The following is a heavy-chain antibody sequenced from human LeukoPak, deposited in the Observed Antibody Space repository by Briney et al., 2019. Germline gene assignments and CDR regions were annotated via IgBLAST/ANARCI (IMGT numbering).Heavy chain of an antibody. D-gene: IGHD3-10*01. V-gene: IGHV1-18*01. CDR2: ISTYNGNT. Sequence: GASVKVSCKASGYSFTSYGFSWVRQAPGQGLEWMGWISTYNGNTNYAQNLQGRVTMTTDTSTSTAYMELRSLRSDDTAVYYCARATHRTGDAFDIWGQGTMVTVSS. J-gene: IGHJ3*02. CDR3: ARATHRTGDAFDI. CDR1: GYSFTSYG.